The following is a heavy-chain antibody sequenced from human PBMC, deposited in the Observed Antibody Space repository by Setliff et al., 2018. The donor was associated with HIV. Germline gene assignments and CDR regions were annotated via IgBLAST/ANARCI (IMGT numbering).Heavy chain of an antibody. CDR1: GGRFSNYG. D-gene: IGHD3-9*01. V-gene: IGHV1-69*13. Sequence: VKVSCKASGGRFSNYGISWVRQAPGQGLEWMGGIIPIFGTTNYAQMFQGRVTMTADESTSTAYMELSSLRSEDTAVYYCARAVVPTYYDDLTGYVYYMDVWGKGTTVTSP. J-gene: IGHJ6*03. CDR2: IIPIFGTT. CDR3: ARAVVPTYYDDLTGYVYYMDV.